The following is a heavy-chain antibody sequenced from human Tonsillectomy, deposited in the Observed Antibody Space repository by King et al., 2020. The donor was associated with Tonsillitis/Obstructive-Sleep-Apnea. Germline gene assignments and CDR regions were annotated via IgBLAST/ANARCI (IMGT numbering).Heavy chain of an antibody. CDR3: ARDGYDSSGYYYYGMDV. V-gene: IGHV4-59*01. CDR2: IYHSGST. Sequence: HVQLQESGPGLVKPSETLSLTCTVSGGSISSYYWSWIRQPPGKGLEWIGYIYHSGSTNYNPSLKSRVTISLDTSKNQFSLKLSSVTAADTAVYYCARDGYDSSGYYYYGMDVWGQGTTVTVSS. CDR1: GGSISSYY. J-gene: IGHJ6*02. D-gene: IGHD3-22*01.